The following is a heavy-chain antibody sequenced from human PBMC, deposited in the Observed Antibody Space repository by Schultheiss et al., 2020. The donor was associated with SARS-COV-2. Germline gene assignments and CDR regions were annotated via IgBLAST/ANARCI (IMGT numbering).Heavy chain of an antibody. D-gene: IGHD1-26*01. J-gene: IGHJ5*02. CDR3: ARGIIVNWFDP. CDR1: GGSISSYY. CDR2: IYYSGST. V-gene: IGHV4-59*12. Sequence: SQTLSLTCTVSGGSISSYYWSWIRQPPGKGLEWIGYIYYSGSTYYNPSLKSRVTISVDRSKNQFSLKLSSVTAADTAVYYCARGIIVNWFDPWGQGTLVTVSS.